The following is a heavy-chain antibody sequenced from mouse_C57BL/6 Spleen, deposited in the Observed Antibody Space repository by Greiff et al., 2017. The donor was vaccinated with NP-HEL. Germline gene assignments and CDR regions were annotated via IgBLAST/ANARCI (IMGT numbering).Heavy chain of an antibody. CDR1: GYTFTDYY. J-gene: IGHJ2*01. V-gene: IGHV1-76*01. CDR2: IYPGSGNT. Sequence: QVQLQQSGAELVRPGASVKLSCKASGYTFTDYYINWVKQRPGQGLEWIARIYPGSGNTYYNEKFKGKATLTAEKSSSTAYMQLSSLTSEDSAVYFCARSLYGSSPYYFDYWGQGTTLTVSS. D-gene: IGHD1-1*01. CDR3: ARSLYGSSPYYFDY.